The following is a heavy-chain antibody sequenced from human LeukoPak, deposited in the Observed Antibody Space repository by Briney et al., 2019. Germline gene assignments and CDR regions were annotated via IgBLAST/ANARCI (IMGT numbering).Heavy chain of an antibody. V-gene: IGHV5-51*01. CDR3: ARQSHTAMAPGYFDY. CDR1: GYSFTSYW. D-gene: IGHD5-18*01. J-gene: IGHJ4*02. CDR2: IYPGDSDT. Sequence: GESLKISCKGSGYSFTSYWICWVRQMPGKGLEWMGIIYPGDSDTRYSPSFQGQVTISADKSISTAYLQWSSLKASDTAMYYCARQSHTAMAPGYFDYWGQGTLVTVSS.